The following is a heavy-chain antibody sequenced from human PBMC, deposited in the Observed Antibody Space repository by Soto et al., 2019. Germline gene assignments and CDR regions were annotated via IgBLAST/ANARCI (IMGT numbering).Heavy chain of an antibody. D-gene: IGHD6-19*01. CDR3: ARVNXFRVAGEPTKSKPDFDY. J-gene: IGHJ4*02. Sequence: SETLSLTCAVYGGSFSCYYWSWIRQPPGKGLEWIGEINHSGSTDYNPSLKSRVTISVDTSKNQFSLKLSSVTAADTAVYYCARVNXFRVAGEPTKSKPDFDYWGQGTLVTVSS. V-gene: IGHV4-34*01. CDR1: GGSFSCYY. CDR2: INHSGST.